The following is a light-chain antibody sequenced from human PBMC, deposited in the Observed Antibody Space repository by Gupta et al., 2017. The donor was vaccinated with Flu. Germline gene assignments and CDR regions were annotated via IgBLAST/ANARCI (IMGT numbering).Light chain of an antibody. CDR3: QQSDDRPRT. Sequence: DIQMTQSPSSLSASVGDRVTIICRASQTISSYLNWYQQRPGKAPNLLIFAASTLQSGVPSMFSGSGFGTDFTLTINSLQPEDFATYYCQQSDDRPRTFGQGTKMEIK. CDR2: AAS. J-gene: IGKJ1*01. V-gene: IGKV1-39*01. CDR1: QTISSY.